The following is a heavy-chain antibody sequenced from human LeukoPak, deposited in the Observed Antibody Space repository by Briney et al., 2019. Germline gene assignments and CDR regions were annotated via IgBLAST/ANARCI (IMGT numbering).Heavy chain of an antibody. CDR1: GGSITSVNW. D-gene: IGHD6-19*01. CDR2: IYHDGSP. V-gene: IGHV4/OR15-8*01. Sequence: SETLSLTCAVSGGSITSVNWWSWVRQSPEKGLEWIGEIYHDGSPNYNPSLKSRVTISVDKSKNQFSLKVTSVTAADTAVYYCARGYSSGWYLKVVGYWGQGTLVTVSS. CDR3: ARGYSSGWYLKVVGY. J-gene: IGHJ4*02.